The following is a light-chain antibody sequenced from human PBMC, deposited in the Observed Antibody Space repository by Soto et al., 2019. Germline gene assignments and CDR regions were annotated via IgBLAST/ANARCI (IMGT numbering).Light chain of an antibody. CDR3: QQYGSSPP. Sequence: EIVLTQSPGTLSLSPGERATLSCRASQSVSSSYLAWYQQKPGQAPRLLIYGASSRATGIPDRFSGSGSGTVFTLINSILGREDFAVYYCQQYGSSPPFGGVTKVEIK. V-gene: IGKV3-20*01. J-gene: IGKJ4*01. CDR2: GAS. CDR1: QSVSSSY.